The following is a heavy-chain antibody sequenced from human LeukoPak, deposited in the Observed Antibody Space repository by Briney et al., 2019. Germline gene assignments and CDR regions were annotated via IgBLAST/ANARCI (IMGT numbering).Heavy chain of an antibody. CDR2: IIPILGIA. CDR3: ARDYYDSSGYGY. Sequence: SVKVSCKASGYTFTGYYMHWVRQAPGQGLEWMGRIIPILGIANYAQKFQGRVTTTADKSTSTAYMELSSLRSEDTAVYYCARDYYDSSGYGYWGQGTLVTVSS. D-gene: IGHD3-22*01. J-gene: IGHJ4*02. CDR1: GYTFTGYY. V-gene: IGHV1-69*04.